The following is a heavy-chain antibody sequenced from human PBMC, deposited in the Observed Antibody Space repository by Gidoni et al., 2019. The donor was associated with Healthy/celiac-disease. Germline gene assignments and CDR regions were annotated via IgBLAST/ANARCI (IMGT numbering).Heavy chain of an antibody. CDR2: INSDGSST. CDR3: ARGGAGGYNSRGFDP. J-gene: IGHJ5*02. V-gene: IGHV3-74*01. CDR1: GFTFSSYW. Sequence: EVQLVESGGGFVPPGGSLRLSCAASGFTFSSYWMHWVRQAPGKGLVWVSRINSDGSSTSYADSVKGRFTISRDNAKNTLYLQMNSLRAEDTAVYYCARGGAGGYNSRGFDPWGQGTLVTVSS. D-gene: IGHD5-12*01.